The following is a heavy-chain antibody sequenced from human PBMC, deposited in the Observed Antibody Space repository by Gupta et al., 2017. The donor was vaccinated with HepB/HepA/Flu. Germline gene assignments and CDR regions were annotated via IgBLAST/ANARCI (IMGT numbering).Heavy chain of an antibody. Sequence: EVQLVESGGGLVQPGGSLRLSCAASGFTFSSYWMHWVRQAPGKGLVWVSRINSDGSSTSYADSVKGRFTISRDNAKNTLYLQMNSLRAEDTAVYYCARAFGTTVVTREPYYYGMDVWGQGTTVTVSS. V-gene: IGHV3-74*01. CDR2: INSDGSST. CDR3: ARAFGTTVVTREPYYYGMDV. D-gene: IGHD4-23*01. CDR1: GFTFSSYW. J-gene: IGHJ6*02.